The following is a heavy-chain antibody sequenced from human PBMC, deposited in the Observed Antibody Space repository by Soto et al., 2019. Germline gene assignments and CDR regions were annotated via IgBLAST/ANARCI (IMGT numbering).Heavy chain of an antibody. CDR2: ISGSGGST. CDR3: AKGSYYGSGSYYIPYGMDV. Sequence: EVQLLESGGGLVQPGGSLRLSCAASGFTFSSYAMSWVRQAPGKGLEWVSAISGSGGSTYYADSVKGRFTISRDNSKNTLYLQMNSLRAEDTAVYYCAKGSYYGSGSYYIPYGMDVWGQGTTVTVSS. J-gene: IGHJ6*02. V-gene: IGHV3-23*01. CDR1: GFTFSSYA. D-gene: IGHD3-10*01.